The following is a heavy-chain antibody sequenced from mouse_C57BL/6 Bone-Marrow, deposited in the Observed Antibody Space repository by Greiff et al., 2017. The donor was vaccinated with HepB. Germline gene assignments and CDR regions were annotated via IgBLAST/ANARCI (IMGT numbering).Heavy chain of an antibody. Sequence: QVQLQQPGAELVKPGASVKLSCKASGYTFTDYEMHWVKQTPVHGLEWIGAIDPETGGTAYNQKFKGKAILTADKSPSTAYMELRSLTSEDSAVYYCTRKGYYSKGYAMDYWGQGTSVTVSS. CDR2: IDPETGGT. D-gene: IGHD2-5*01. CDR3: TRKGYYSKGYAMDY. J-gene: IGHJ4*01. V-gene: IGHV1-15*01. CDR1: GYTFTDYE.